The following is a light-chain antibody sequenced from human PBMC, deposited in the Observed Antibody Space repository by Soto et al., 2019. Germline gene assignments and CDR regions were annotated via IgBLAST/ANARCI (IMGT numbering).Light chain of an antibody. CDR1: QTISNW. CDR3: QHYNSYWT. CDR2: DAS. J-gene: IGKJ1*01. V-gene: IGKV1-5*01. Sequence: DMQMTQSPSTLSASVGDRVTITCRASQTISNWLAWYQQKPGKAPKLLIYDASILESGVPSRFSGSGSGTEFTLTISSLQPDDFAAYYCQHYNSYWTFGEGTKVDIK.